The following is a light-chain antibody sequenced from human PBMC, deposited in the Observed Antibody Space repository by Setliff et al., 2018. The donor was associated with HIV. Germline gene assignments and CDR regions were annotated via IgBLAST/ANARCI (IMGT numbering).Light chain of an antibody. V-gene: IGLV2-11*01. CDR2: DVT. CDR1: SSDVGSYNY. CDR3: CSYAGSYTPVI. J-gene: IGLJ2*01. Sequence: QSVLAQPRSVSGSPGQSITISCTGTSSDVGSYNYVSWYQQHPGKAPKLMIYDVTKRPSGIPDRFSGSKSGNTASLTLSGLQAEDEAEYYCCSYAGSYTPVIFGGGTKVTVL.